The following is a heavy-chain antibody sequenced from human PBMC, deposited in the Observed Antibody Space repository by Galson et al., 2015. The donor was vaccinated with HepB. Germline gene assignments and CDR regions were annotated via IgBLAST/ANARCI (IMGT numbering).Heavy chain of an antibody. V-gene: IGHV3-30*03. CDR2: LSSDGSNK. D-gene: IGHD2-2*01. CDR1: GFTFSNYG. CDR3: ARGSGCSSINCPPYFDY. Sequence: SLRLSCAASGFTFSNYGIHWVRQAPGKGLEWVTVLSSDGSNKYYADSVKGRFTISRDNSKNTLYLHMNSLRPEDTAVYFCARGSGCSSINCPPYFDYWGQGTLVIVSS. J-gene: IGHJ4*02.